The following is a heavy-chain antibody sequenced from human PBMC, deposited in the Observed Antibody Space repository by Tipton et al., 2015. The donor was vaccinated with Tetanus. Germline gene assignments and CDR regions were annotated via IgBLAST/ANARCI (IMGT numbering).Heavy chain of an antibody. J-gene: IGHJ4*02. CDR1: GFTFSKYS. Sequence: SLRLSCAASGFTFSKYSMIWVRQAPGKGLEWVSLISSSSSQIYYADSVKGRFTISRDNAKTSMYLQMNSLRAEDTAMYYCARVGYISDTRGNFLLAIIGSGYWGQGAFVSVSS. D-gene: IGHD5-12*01. CDR2: ISSSSSQI. V-gene: IGHV3-21*01. CDR3: ARVGYISDTRGNFLLAIIGSGY.